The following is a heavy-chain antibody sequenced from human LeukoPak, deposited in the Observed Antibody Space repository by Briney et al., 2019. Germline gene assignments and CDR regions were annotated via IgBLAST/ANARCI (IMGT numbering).Heavy chain of an antibody. D-gene: IGHD3-22*01. CDR2: ISGSGGST. J-gene: IGHJ1*01. CDR3: AILTYYYDSSGYPLFQH. Sequence: GGSLRLSCAASGFTFSSYAMSWVRQAPGKGLEWVSAISGSGGSTYYADSVKGRFTISRDNSKNTLYLQMNSLRAEDTAVYYCAILTYYYDSSGYPLFQHWSQGTLVTVSS. CDR1: GFTFSSYA. V-gene: IGHV3-23*01.